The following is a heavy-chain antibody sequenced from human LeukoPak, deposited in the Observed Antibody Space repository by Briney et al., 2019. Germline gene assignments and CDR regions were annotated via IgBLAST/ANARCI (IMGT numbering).Heavy chain of an antibody. V-gene: IGHV4-34*01. D-gene: IGHD3-9*01. Sequence: SETLSLTCAVYGGSFSGYYWSWIRQPPGKGLEWIGEINHSGSTNYNPSLKSRVTISVDTSKNQFSLKLSSVTAADTAVYYCATGYFDWFLDYWGQGTWSPSPQ. CDR1: GGSFSGYY. CDR3: ATGYFDWFLDY. J-gene: IGHJ4*02. CDR2: INHSGST.